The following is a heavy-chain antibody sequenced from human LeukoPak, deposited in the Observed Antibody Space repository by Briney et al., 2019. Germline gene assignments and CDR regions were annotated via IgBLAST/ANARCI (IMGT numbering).Heavy chain of an antibody. V-gene: IGHV4-4*07. D-gene: IGHD3-3*01. CDR3: AGDHYDFWSLGY. Sequence: SETPSLTCTISGDSINNYNWNWIRQPAGKGLEWIGRIYVTGNTNYNPSLKSRVAMSVDTSKNHFSLRLTSVTAADTAVYYCAGDHYDFWSLGYWGQGTLVTVSS. CDR2: IYVTGNT. CDR1: GDSINNYN. J-gene: IGHJ4*02.